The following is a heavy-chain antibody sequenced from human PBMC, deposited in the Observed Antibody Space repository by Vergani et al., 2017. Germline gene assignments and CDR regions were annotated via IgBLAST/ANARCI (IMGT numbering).Heavy chain of an antibody. D-gene: IGHD5-24*01. CDR3: ASDHMAYGMDV. CDR1: GGSINPSSSF. V-gene: IGHV4-39*02. J-gene: IGHJ6*02. Sequence: HLQESGPGLVKPSETLSLTCTVSGGSINPSSSFWGWIRQSPGKGLEWIGSINYVGRTYYIPSLQCRATVFVDTSKNQFSLELRSVTAADTATYYCASDHMAYGMDVWGQGTSVTVFS. CDR2: INYVGRT.